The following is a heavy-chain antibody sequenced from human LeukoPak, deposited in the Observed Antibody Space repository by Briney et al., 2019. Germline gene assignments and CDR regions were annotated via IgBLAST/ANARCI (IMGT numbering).Heavy chain of an antibody. V-gene: IGHV1-18*01. Sequence: ASVKVSCKASGYSFANFGISWVRQAPGQGLEWMGWISAYNGHTKYAQNLQGRLTMTTDISTSTAYMELRSLRSDDTAVYYCARDLGYGDYGYWGQGTLVTVSS. CDR2: ISAYNGHT. CDR3: ARDLGYGDYGY. CDR1: GYSFANFG. J-gene: IGHJ4*02. D-gene: IGHD4-17*01.